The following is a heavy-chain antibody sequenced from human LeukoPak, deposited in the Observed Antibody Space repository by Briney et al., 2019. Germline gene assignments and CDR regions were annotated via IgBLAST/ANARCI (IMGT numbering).Heavy chain of an antibody. J-gene: IGHJ6*03. Sequence: GGSLRLSCAASGFPFSRHGLTWVRQAPGKGLEWVSSISSFGSKISYADSVRGRLTISRDNAKNSVYLQMNRLRAEDTAVYYCARDQEGIHASSSGNSNYYYMDVWGKGTTVTVSS. D-gene: IGHD6-6*01. CDR1: GFPFSRHG. V-gene: IGHV3-21*06. CDR2: ISSFGSKI. CDR3: ARDQEGIHASSSGNSNYYYMDV.